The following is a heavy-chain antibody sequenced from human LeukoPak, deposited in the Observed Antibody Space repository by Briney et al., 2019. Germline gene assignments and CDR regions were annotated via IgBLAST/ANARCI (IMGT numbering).Heavy chain of an antibody. CDR3: AKDMSSSWYGYYYGMDV. CDR1: GFTFDDYA. J-gene: IGHJ6*02. V-gene: IGHV3-9*01. D-gene: IGHD6-13*01. Sequence: GGSLRLSCAASGFTFDDYAMHWVRQAPGKGLEWVSGISWNSGSIGYADSVKGRFTISRDSAKNSLYLQMNSLRAEDTALYYCAKDMSSSWYGYYYGMDVWGQGTTVTVSS. CDR2: ISWNSGSI.